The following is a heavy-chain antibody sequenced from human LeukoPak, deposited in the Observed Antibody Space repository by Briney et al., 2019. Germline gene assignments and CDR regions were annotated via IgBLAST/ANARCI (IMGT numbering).Heavy chain of an antibody. J-gene: IGHJ5*02. CDR2: INPNSGGT. V-gene: IGHV1-2*02. CDR1: GYIFTGYY. D-gene: IGHD3-3*01. CDR3: ARLGGRDFWSGYAQYNWFDP. Sequence: ASVKVSCKASGYIFTGYYMHWVRQAPGQGLEWMGWINPNSGGTNYAQKFQGRVTMTRGTSISTAYMELSRLRSDDTAVYYCARLGGRDFWSGYAQYNWFDPWGQGTLVTVSS.